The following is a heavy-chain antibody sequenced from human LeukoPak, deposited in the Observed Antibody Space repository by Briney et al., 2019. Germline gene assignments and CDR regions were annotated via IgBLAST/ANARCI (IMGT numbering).Heavy chain of an antibody. V-gene: IGHV3-23*01. CDR1: GFTFSTYA. CDR2: ISGIDT. J-gene: IGHJ4*02. Sequence: GGSLRLSCAASGFTFSTYAMNWVRQAPGKGLEWVSTISGIDTFYADSVKGRFTISRDNSKNTLYLQMISLRAEDTAVYYCTKDAPDSGGWFFFDSWGQGTLVAVSS. CDR3: TKDAPDSGGWFFFDS. D-gene: IGHD6-19*01.